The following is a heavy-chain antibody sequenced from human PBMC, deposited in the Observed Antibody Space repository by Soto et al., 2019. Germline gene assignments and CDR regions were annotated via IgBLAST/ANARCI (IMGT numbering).Heavy chain of an antibody. J-gene: IGHJ4*02. CDR3: ARGRYGDY. CDR2: ISAHNGNT. Sequence: QVHLVQSGAEVKKPGASVKVSCKASGYTFTSYGITWVRQAPGQGLEWMGWISAHNGNTDYAHKLQGRVIVTRYTSTSTAYMELRSLRSDDTAVYYCARGRYGDYWGQGALVTVSS. D-gene: IGHD1-1*01. V-gene: IGHV1-18*01. CDR1: GYTFTSYG.